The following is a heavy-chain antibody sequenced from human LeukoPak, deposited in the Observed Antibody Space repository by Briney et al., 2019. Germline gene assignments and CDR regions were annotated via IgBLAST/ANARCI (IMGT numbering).Heavy chain of an antibody. D-gene: IGHD7-27*01. CDR3: AKDYNWGTY. CDR1: GFNFDDYA. Sequence: PGGSLRLSCAASGFNFDDYAMHWVRQAPGKGLEWVSGISWNTGSIGYADSVKGRFTISRDNAKNSLFLQMNSLRAEDTAVYYCAKDYNWGTYWGQGVLVTVSS. J-gene: IGHJ4*02. CDR2: ISWNTGSI. V-gene: IGHV3-9*01.